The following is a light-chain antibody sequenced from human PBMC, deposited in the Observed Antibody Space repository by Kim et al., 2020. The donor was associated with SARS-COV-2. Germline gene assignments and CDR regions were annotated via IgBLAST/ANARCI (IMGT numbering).Light chain of an antibody. J-gene: IGKJ4*01. CDR2: DAS. CDR1: QSVVNY. Sequence: LSPGERATLSCRASQSVVNYLAWYQQKPGQAPTLLIYDASNRATGIPPRFSGSGSGTDFTLTISSLEPEDFAVYYCQQRFDWPLTFGGGTKVDIK. V-gene: IGKV3-11*01. CDR3: QQRFDWPLT.